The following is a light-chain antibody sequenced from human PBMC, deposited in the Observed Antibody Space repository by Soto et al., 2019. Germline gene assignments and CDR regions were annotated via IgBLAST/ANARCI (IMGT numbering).Light chain of an antibody. CDR3: QHYDNLLLT. V-gene: IGKV1-33*01. CDR1: QDINRY. J-gene: IGKJ4*01. CDR2: DAS. Sequence: DIQMTQSPSSLSASVGDRVTITCQASQDINRYLNWYQQKPGKAPKLLIYDASKLEIGVPSRFSGGGSGTDSTLTVTSLQPEDIATYFCQHYDNLLLTFGGGTKV.